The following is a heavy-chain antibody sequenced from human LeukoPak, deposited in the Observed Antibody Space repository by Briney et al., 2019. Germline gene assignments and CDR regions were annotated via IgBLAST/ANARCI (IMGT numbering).Heavy chain of an antibody. CDR2: IYHDGST. V-gene: IGHV3-66*01. CDR3: ARDLATRPRTGLYDS. Sequence: GESLRLSCAASGITVSSNYMSWVRQAPGKGLQWVSEIYHDGSTYYTASVKGRITISTDNSRNTLYLQMNSLRDEDTAVYYCARDLATRPRTGLYDSWGQGALVTVSS. J-gene: IGHJ4*02. D-gene: IGHD3-16*02. CDR1: GITVSSNY.